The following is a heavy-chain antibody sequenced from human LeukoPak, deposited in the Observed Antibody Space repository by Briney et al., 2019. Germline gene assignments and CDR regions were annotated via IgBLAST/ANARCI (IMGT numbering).Heavy chain of an antibody. D-gene: IGHD1-1*01. CDR2: ISAYNGNT. V-gene: IGHV1-18*01. CDR3: ARDWNEPPLHYFDY. J-gene: IGHJ4*02. Sequence: ASVKVSRKASGYTFTSYGISGVRQAPGQGLEWMGWISAYNGNTNYAQKLQGRVTMTTDTSTSTAYMELRSLRSDDTAVYYCARDWNEPPLHYFDYWGQGTLVTVSS. CDR1: GYTFTSYG.